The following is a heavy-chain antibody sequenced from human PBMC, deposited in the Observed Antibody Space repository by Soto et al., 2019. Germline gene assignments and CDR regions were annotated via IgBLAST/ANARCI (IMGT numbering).Heavy chain of an antibody. CDR2: INPNSGGT. V-gene: IGHV1-2*04. CDR3: ARGGACGGDCYFDY. CDR1: GYTFTGYY. J-gene: IGHJ4*02. D-gene: IGHD2-21*01. Sequence: ASVKVSCKASGYTFTGYYMHWVRQAPGQGLEWMGWINPNSGGTNYAQKFQGWVTMTRDTSISTAYMELSRLRSDDTAAYYCARGGACGGDCYFDYWGQGTLVTVSS.